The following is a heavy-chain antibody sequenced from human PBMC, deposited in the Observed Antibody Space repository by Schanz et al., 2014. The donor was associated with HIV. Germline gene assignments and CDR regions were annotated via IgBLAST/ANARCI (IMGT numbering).Heavy chain of an antibody. D-gene: IGHD3-16*01. CDR2: INGDFTT. CDR1: GFTFSDYS. J-gene: IGHJ3*02. CDR3: AQMGAFAAFEI. Sequence: EVQLVESGGGLVKPGGSLRLSCTASGFTFSDYSMNWVRQPPGKGLEWVSTINGDFTTRDADSVKGRFTISRDDSKSTLFLQMNSLRVDDTAVYYCAQMGAFAAFEIWGHGTVVTVSS. V-gene: IGHV3-21*02.